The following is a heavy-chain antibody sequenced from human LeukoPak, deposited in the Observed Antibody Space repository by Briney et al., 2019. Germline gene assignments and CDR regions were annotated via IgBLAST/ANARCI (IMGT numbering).Heavy chain of an antibody. V-gene: IGHV1-24*01. CDR2: FDPEDGET. Sequence: GASVKVSCKVSGYTLTELSMHWVRQAPGKGLEWMGGFDPEDGETIYAQKFQGRVTMTEDTSTDTAYMELSSLRSEDTAVYYCARDLDSSSWYGPPYYYYMDVWGKGTTVTVSS. CDR1: GYTLTELS. J-gene: IGHJ6*03. D-gene: IGHD6-13*01. CDR3: ARDLDSSSWYGPPYYYYMDV.